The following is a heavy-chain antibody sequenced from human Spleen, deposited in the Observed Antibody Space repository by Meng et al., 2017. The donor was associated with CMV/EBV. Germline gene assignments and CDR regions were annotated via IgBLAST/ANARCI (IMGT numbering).Heavy chain of an antibody. D-gene: IGHD2-15*01. CDR3: ARVIWVAAKTPTGRGWFDP. CDR1: TFSSYS. CDR2: ISSSSSYI. J-gene: IGHJ5*02. Sequence: TFSSYSMTWVRQAPGKGLEWVSSISSSSSYIYYADSVKGRFTISRDNAKNSLYLQMNSLRAEDTAVYYCARVIWVAAKTPTGRGWFDPWGQGTLVTVSS. V-gene: IGHV3-21*01.